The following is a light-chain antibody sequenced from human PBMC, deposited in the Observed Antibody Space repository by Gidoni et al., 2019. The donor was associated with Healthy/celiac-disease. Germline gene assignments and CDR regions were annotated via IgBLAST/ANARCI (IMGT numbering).Light chain of an antibody. V-gene: IGLV1-44*01. CDR3: AAWDDSLNGPV. CDR1: SSNIGSNT. CDR2: SNN. J-gene: IGLJ3*02. Sequence: QSVLTQPPSASGPPGQRVTISCSGSSSNIGSNTVNWYQQHPGTAPKLLIYSNNQRPSGVPDRFSGSKSGTSASLAISGLQSEDEADYYCAAWDDSLNGPVFGGGTKLTVL.